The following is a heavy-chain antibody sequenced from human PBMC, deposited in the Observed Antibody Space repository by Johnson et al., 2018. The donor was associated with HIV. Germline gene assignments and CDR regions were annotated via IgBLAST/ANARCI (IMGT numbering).Heavy chain of an antibody. CDR3: ARMVRYYYGSGSYYNVPWKDAFDI. CDR2: ISGSGGST. CDR1: GITFSTYA. J-gene: IGHJ3*02. Sequence: VQVVESGGGVVQPGGSLRLSCAASGITFSTYAMSWVRQAPGKGLEWVSAISGSGGSTYYADSVKGRFTISRASSNNSLYLQMNSLRAEDTALYYCARMVRYYYGSGSYYNVPWKDAFDIWGQGTMVTVSS. D-gene: IGHD3-10*01. V-gene: IGHV3-23*04.